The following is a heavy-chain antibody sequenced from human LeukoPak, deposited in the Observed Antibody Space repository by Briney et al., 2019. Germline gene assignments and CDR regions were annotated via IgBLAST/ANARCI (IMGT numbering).Heavy chain of an antibody. V-gene: IGHV5-51*01. CDR3: ARQSGLQQWLVRGNYAFDI. CDR1: GYSFPSYW. Sequence: GESLNISCQGSGYSFPSYWIGWGRQMPGQGLEWMGIIYPGDSDTRYSPSFQGQVNISADKSISTAYLQWSRLKASDTAVYYCARQSGLQQWLVRGNYAFDIWGQGTMVTVSS. J-gene: IGHJ3*02. CDR2: IYPGDSDT. D-gene: IGHD6-19*01.